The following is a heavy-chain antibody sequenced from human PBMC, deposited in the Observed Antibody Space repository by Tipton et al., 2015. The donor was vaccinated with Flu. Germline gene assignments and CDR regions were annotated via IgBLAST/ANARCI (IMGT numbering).Heavy chain of an antibody. J-gene: IGHJ4*02. CDR3: ARGFYLGAKDYFDY. D-gene: IGHD2/OR15-2a*01. CDR1: GGSISNYY. Sequence: GLVKPSETLSLTCTVSGGSISNYYWSWIRQPAGKGLECIGRINTSGSTNYNPSLKSRVTMSVDMSKNQFSLKLSSVTAADTAVYYCARGFYLGAKDYFDYWGQGTLVTVSS. V-gene: IGHV4-4*07. CDR2: INTSGST.